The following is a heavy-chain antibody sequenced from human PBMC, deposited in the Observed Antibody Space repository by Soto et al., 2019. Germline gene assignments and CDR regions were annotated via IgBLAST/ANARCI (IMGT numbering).Heavy chain of an antibody. Sequence: SGPTLVNPTQTLTLTCTFSGFSLSTSGVGVGWIRQPPGKALEWLALIYWDDDKRYSPSLKSRLTITKDTSKNQVVPTMTNMDPVDTATYYCAHGKPDDFWSGYPKKKEHWKYYFDYWGQGTLVTVSS. CDR3: AHGKPDDFWSGYPKKKEHWKYYFDY. D-gene: IGHD3-3*01. V-gene: IGHV2-5*02. CDR2: IYWDDDK. J-gene: IGHJ4*02. CDR1: GFSLSTSGVG.